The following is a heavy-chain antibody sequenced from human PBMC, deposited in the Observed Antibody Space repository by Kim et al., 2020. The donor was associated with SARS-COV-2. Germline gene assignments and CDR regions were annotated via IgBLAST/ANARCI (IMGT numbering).Heavy chain of an antibody. Sequence: SETLSLTCTISGDSIRSGGFYWSWLRQHPGKGLEWIVYIYYTGSTYYNPSLKDRLTMSVDTSKNQFSLSLTSVTAADTAIYYCARGGVVVTAIRFDAWGKGILVTVSS. CDR1: GDSIRSGGFY. CDR3: ARGGVVVTAIRFDA. J-gene: IGHJ5*02. V-gene: IGHV4-31*03. CDR2: IYYTGST. D-gene: IGHD2-21*02.